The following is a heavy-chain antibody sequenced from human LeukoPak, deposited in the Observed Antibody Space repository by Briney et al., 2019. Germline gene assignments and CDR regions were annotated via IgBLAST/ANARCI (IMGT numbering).Heavy chain of an antibody. V-gene: IGHV1-69*04. J-gene: IGHJ4*02. D-gene: IGHD4-17*01. Sequence: SVKVSCKASGGTFSSYAISWVRPAPGQGLEWMGRIIPILGIANYAQKFQGRVTITADKSTSTAYMELSSLRSEDTAVYYCARGPDGDYSPAVDYWGQGTLVTVSS. CDR3: ARGPDGDYSPAVDY. CDR1: GGTFSSYA. CDR2: IIPILGIA.